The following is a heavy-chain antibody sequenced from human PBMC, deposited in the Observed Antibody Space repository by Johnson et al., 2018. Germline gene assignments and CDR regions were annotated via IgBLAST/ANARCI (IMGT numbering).Heavy chain of an antibody. CDR2: ISYDGSNK. CDR3: ARDGNYYDSSGYHDAFDI. J-gene: IGHJ3*02. V-gene: IGHV3-30-3*01. D-gene: IGHD3-22*01. CDR1: GFTFSSYA. Sequence: VQLLETGGGVVQPGRSLRLSCAASGFTFSSYAMHWVRQAPGKGLEWVAVISYDGSNKYYADSVKGRFTISRDNSKNTLYLQMNSPRDEDTAVDYCARDGNYYDSSGYHDAFDIWGQGTMVTVSS.